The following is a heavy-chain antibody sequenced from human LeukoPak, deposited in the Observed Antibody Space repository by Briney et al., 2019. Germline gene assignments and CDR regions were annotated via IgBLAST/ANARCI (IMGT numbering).Heavy chain of an antibody. D-gene: IGHD1-14*01. V-gene: IGHV3-30*02. CDR1: AFTFSRYG. CDR3: AKDVRAGSWGDYYYYYMDV. Sequence: PGGSLRLSCAASAFTFSRYGMHWVRQAPGKGLGWVAFIRYDGSNKYYADSVDGRFVLSRDNSKNTVSLYMTSLRAEDTAVYYCAKDVRAGSWGDYYYYYMDVWGKGTTVTISS. CDR2: IRYDGSNK. J-gene: IGHJ6*03.